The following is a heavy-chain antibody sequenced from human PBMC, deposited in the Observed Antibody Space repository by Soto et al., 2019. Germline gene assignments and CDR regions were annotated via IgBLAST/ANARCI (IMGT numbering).Heavy chain of an antibody. CDR3: ARHLYTYGFDY. V-gene: IGHV5-51*01. D-gene: IGHD2-8*01. Sequence: GEFKTICGTCSGCSSTHYLNSLVRPMPGKGLEWMGIIYPGDSDTRYSPSFQGQVTISADKSTSTAYLQWSSLKAAVTAMYYCARHLYTYGFDYWGQGTLVTVSS. J-gene: IGHJ4*02. CDR1: GCSSTHYL. CDR2: IYPGDSDT.